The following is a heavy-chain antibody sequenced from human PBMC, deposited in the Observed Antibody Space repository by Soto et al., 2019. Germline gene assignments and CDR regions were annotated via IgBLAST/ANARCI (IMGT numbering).Heavy chain of an antibody. D-gene: IGHD6-19*01. J-gene: IGHJ4*02. CDR3: AQTHGWPGFDF. Sequence: QLQESGPGLVKSSETMSLTCTASGASISSRYWSWVRQPPGKGLEWIGHIYNGESTNYNRSLTSRVTISVDTSKNPVSLNLGSVTAADTAVYYCAQTHGWPGFDFWGQGILVTVSS. CDR1: GASISSRY. CDR2: IYNGEST. V-gene: IGHV4-59*01.